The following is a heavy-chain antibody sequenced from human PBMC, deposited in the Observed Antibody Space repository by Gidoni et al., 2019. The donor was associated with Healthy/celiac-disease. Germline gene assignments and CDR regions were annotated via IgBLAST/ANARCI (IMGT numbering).Heavy chain of an antibody. CDR3: ARNPAMVHRVLDY. D-gene: IGHD5-18*01. J-gene: IGHJ4*02. CDR1: GGTFSSYA. CDR2: IIPILGIA. Sequence: QVQLVQSGAEVKKPGSSVQVSCKASGGTFSSYAISWVRQAPGQGLEWMGRIIPILGIANYAQKFQGRVTITADKSTSTDYMELSSLRSEDTAVYYCARNPAMVHRVLDYWGQGTLVTVSS. V-gene: IGHV1-69*04.